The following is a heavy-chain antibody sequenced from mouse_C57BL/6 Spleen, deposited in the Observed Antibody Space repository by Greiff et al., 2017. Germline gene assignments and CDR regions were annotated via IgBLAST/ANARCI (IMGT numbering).Heavy chain of an antibody. CDR2: IDPSDSET. Sequence: QVQLQQPGAELVRPGSSVKLSCKASGYTFTSYWMHWVKQRPIQGLEWIGNIDPSDSETHYNQKFKDKATLTVDKSSSTAYMQISSLTYEDSAVYYCARRPFAYWGQGTTLTVSS. V-gene: IGHV1-52*01. CDR3: ARRPFAY. CDR1: GYTFTSYW. J-gene: IGHJ2*01.